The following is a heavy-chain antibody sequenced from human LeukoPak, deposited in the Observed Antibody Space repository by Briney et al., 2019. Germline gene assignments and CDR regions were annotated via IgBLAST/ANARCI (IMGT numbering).Heavy chain of an antibody. D-gene: IGHD1-26*01. J-gene: IGHJ4*02. CDR3: AGGRPFDY. Sequence: GGSLRLSCAASGFTFSGYRMNWVRQAPGKGLEWVAYIKQDGSEKYYVDSVKGRFTISRDNAKNSLYLQMNSLGAEGTAVYYCAGGRPFDYWGRGTLVTVSS. CDR2: IKQDGSEK. V-gene: IGHV3-7*01. CDR1: GFTFSGYR.